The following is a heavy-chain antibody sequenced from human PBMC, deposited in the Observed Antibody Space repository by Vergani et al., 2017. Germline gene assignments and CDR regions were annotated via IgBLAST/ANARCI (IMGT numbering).Heavy chain of an antibody. D-gene: IGHD3-22*01. V-gene: IGHV1-18*01. J-gene: IGHJ4*02. CDR3: AREGEYYYDSSGTPYFDY. CDR1: GYTFTSYG. Sequence: QVQLVQSGAEVKKPGASVKVSCKASGYTFTSYGISWVRPAPGQGLVWMGWISPYSGTTNYAQKRQGRVTMTTDTSTSTAYMEHRSLRSDDTAVYYCAREGEYYYDSSGTPYFDYWGQGTLVTVSS. CDR2: ISPYSGTT.